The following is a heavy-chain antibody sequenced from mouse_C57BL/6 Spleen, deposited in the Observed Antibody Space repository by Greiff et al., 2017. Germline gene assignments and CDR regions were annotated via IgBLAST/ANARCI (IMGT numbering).Heavy chain of an antibody. Sequence: QVQLQQPGADPVKPGASVKLSCKASGYTFTSYWMLWVKQRPGQGLEWIGEIDPSDSYTNYNQKFKGKATLTVDTSSSTAYMQLSSLTSEDSAVYYCAGRPRYWGQGTTLTVSS. CDR1: GYTFTSYW. J-gene: IGHJ2*01. CDR3: AGRPRY. D-gene: IGHD6-1*01. V-gene: IGHV1-50*01. CDR2: IDPSDSYT.